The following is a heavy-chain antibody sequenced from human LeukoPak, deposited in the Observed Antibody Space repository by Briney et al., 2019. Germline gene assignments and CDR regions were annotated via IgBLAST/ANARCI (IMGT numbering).Heavy chain of an antibody. CDR1: GYTLTGYY. J-gene: IGHJ4*02. Sequence: ASVKVSCKASGYTLTGYYMHWVRQAPGQGLEWMGWINPSSGGTNYAQKFQGRVTMTRDTSISTAYMELSRLRSDDTAVYYCARGSITMIVVVKQPDYWGQGTLVTVSS. D-gene: IGHD3-22*01. CDR2: INPSSGGT. V-gene: IGHV1-2*02. CDR3: ARGSITMIVVVKQPDY.